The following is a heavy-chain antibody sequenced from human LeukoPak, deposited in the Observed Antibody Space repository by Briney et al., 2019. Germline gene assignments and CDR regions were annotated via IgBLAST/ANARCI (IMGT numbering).Heavy chain of an antibody. CDR3: ARRYFDY. J-gene: IGHJ4*02. CDR1: GFTFRSYW. CDR2: INQDVSQI. Sequence: GGSLRLSCAASGFTFRSYWMSWVRQAPGKGLEWVATINQDVSQIKYVDSVKGRFTISRDNAKNSLFLQMSSLRAEDTAVYYCARRYFDYWGQGTLVTVSS. V-gene: IGHV3-7*01.